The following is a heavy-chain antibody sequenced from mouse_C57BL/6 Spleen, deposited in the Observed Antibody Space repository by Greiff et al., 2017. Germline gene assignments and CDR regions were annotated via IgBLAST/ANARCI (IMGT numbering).Heavy chain of an antibody. CDR3: ARRAYDYDGGGYYFDY. J-gene: IGHJ2*01. CDR1: GYAFSSSW. Sequence: SGPELVKPGASVKISCKASGYAFSSSWMNWVKQRPGKGLEWIGRIYPGDGDTNYNGKLKGKATLTADKSSSTAYMQLSSLTSEDSAVYFCARRAYDYDGGGYYFDYWGQGTTLTVSS. D-gene: IGHD2-4*01. V-gene: IGHV1-82*01. CDR2: IYPGDGDT.